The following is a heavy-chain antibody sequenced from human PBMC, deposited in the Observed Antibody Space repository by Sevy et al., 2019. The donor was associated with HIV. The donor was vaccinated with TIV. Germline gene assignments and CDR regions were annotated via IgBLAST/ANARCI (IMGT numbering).Heavy chain of an antibody. D-gene: IGHD1-26*01. CDR2: ISFSSNYT. CDR1: GFTFSDYY. CDR3: ARGLVGANLGTDY. V-gene: IGHV3-11*06. J-gene: IGHJ4*02. Sequence: GGSLRLSCSASGFTFSDYYTNWIRQAPGKGLEWISYISFSSNYTMYADSVTGRFTISRDNAKNSLYLQMNSLRAEDTAVYYCARGLVGANLGTDYWGQRSLVTVSS.